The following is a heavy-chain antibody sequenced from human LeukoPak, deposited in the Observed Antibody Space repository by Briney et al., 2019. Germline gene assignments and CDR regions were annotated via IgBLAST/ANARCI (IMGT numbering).Heavy chain of an antibody. CDR2: IIPIFGTA. D-gene: IGHD3-22*01. CDR1: GGTFSSYA. Sequence: SSVKVSCKASGGTFSSYAISWVRQAPGQGLEWMGGIIPIFGTANYAQKFQGRVTITTDESTSTAYMELSSLRSEDTAVYYCAVKGLNSLRYYGWFDPWGQGTLVTVSS. CDR3: AVKGLNSLRYYGWFDP. J-gene: IGHJ5*02. V-gene: IGHV1-69*05.